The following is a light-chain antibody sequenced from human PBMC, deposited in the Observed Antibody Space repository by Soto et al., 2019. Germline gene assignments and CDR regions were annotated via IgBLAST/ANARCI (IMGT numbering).Light chain of an antibody. V-gene: IGLV1-44*01. CDR3: AAWDDSLNGVV. CDR1: SSNIGSNN. J-gene: IGLJ2*01. CDR2: NNS. Sequence: QSVLTQPPSASGTPGQRVTISCSGGSSNIGSNNVNWYQQLPGTAPKLLIYNNSHRPSGVPDRLSGSKSGTSASLAISGLQSEDEADYYCAAWDDSLNGVVFGGGTKLTVL.